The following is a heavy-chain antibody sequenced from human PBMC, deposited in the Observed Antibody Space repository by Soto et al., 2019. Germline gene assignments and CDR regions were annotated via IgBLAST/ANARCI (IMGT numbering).Heavy chain of an antibody. CDR2: IYYSGST. D-gene: IGHD3-22*01. CDR1: GGSISSYY. V-gene: IGHV4-59*01. Sequence: PSETLSLTCTVSGGSISSYYCSWIRQPPGKGLEWIGYIYYSGSTNYNPSLKSRVTISVDTSKNQFSLQLSSVTAADTAVYYCARVKELGYDSSGYYPYLFDYWGQGTLVTVSS. J-gene: IGHJ4*02. CDR3: ARVKELGYDSSGYYPYLFDY.